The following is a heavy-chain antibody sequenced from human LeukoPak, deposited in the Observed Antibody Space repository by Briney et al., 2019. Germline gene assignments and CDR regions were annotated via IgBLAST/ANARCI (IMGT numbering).Heavy chain of an antibody. V-gene: IGHV5-51*01. CDR2: IYPGDSDT. D-gene: IGHD2-15*01. Sequence: GESLKISCKGSGYSFTSYWIGWVRQMPGKGLEWMGIIYPGDSDTRYSPSFQGQVTISADKSISTAYLQWSSLKASDTAMYYCARVGTPRYYYYYYYMDVWGKGTTVTVSS. CDR1: GYSFTSYW. CDR3: ARVGTPRYYYYYYYMDV. J-gene: IGHJ6*03.